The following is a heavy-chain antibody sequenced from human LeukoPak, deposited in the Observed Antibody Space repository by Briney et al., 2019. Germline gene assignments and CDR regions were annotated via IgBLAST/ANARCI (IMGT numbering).Heavy chain of an antibody. V-gene: IGHV4-30-2*01. Sequence: PSETLSLTCAVSGGSISSGGYSWSWIRQPPGKGLEWIGYIYHSGSTYYNPSLKSRVTISVDRSKNQFSLKLSSVTAADTAVYYCASSYFTGMDVWGQGTTVTVSS. CDR1: GGSISSGGYS. CDR3: ASSYFTGMDV. J-gene: IGHJ6*02. CDR2: IYHSGST. D-gene: IGHD3-10*01.